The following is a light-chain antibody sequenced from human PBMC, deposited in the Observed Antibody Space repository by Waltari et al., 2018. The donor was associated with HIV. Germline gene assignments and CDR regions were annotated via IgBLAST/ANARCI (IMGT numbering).Light chain of an antibody. Sequence: IQMTQFPSSVSASVVDRVTMTCRATQGIANWVAWYQQKPGKAPKLLIHGASILQEGVPSRFSGSGSGTFFTLTINSLQPEDFATYFCQQTNSLPITFGQGTRLDSK. CDR3: QQTNSLPIT. CDR1: QGIANW. J-gene: IGKJ5*01. CDR2: GAS. V-gene: IGKV1D-12*01.